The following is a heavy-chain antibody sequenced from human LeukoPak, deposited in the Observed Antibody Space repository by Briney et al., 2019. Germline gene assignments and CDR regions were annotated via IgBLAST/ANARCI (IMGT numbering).Heavy chain of an antibody. D-gene: IGHD6-6*01. CDR2: ISDSGAIT. V-gene: IGHV3-23*01. CDR1: GFTFSIYG. CDR3: AKLRAARPGY. J-gene: IGHJ4*02. Sequence: GGSLRLSCAASGFTFSIYGMNWVRQAPGKGLEWVSGISDSGAITNYADSVKGRFTISRDNSKNTLYLQMHSLRPEDTAIYYCAKLRAARPGYWGQGSLVTVSS.